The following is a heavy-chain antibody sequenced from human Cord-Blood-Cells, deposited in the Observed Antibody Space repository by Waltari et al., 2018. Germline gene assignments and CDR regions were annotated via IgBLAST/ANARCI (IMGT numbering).Heavy chain of an antibody. V-gene: IGHV1-3*01. CDR3: ARGPVRGGSFDY. CDR1: GYTFTSYA. Sequence: QVQLVQSGAEVKKPGASVTVSCKASGYTFTSYAMHWVRQAPGQRLEWMGWINAGNGNTKYSQKFQGRVTITRDTSASTAYMELSSLRSEDTAVYYCARGPVRGGSFDYWGQGTLVTVSS. J-gene: IGHJ4*02. D-gene: IGHD3-10*01. CDR2: INAGNGNT.